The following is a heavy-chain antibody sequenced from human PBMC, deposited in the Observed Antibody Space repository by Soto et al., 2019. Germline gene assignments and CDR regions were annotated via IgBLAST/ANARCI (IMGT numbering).Heavy chain of an antibody. J-gene: IGHJ4*02. Sequence: SETLSLTCSVSGGSISSSVYYWGWIRQPPEKGLEWIGSIYYSGSTYYNPSLKSRVTISVDTSKNQFSLKLSSVSAADTAVFYCARHGHGYSSGLYDSFDYWGQGTLVTVSS. D-gene: IGHD3-16*01. CDR3: ARHGHGYSSGLYDSFDY. V-gene: IGHV4-39*01. CDR1: GGSISSSVYY. CDR2: IYYSGST.